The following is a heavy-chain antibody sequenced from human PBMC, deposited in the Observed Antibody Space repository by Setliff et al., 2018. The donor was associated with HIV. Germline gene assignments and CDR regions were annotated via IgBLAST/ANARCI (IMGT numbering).Heavy chain of an antibody. CDR2: ISPGSATI. CDR3: ARHLAEADRYRFSRVHGALKY. V-gene: IGHV3-48*01. Sequence: QAGGSLRLSCAASGFSFNTYSMNWVRQAPGKGLEWVSYISPGSATIYVAASVKGRFTISRDNAKNSLYLQMNSLRAEDTAVYYCARHLAEADRYRFSRVHGALKYWGQEALVAVSS. D-gene: IGHD3-16*02. J-gene: IGHJ4*02. CDR1: GFSFNTYS.